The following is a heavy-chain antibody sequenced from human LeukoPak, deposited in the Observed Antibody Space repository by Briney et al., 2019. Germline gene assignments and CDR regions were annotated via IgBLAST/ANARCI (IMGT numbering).Heavy chain of an antibody. CDR2: ISAYNGNT. Sequence: GASVEVSCKASGYTFTNYGISWVRQAPGQGLEWMGWISAYNGNTNYAQKLRGRVTMTTDTSTSTAYMELRSLRSDDTAVYYCARDCGSTSCHEFRYWGQGTLVTVSS. CDR3: ARDCGSTSCHEFRY. D-gene: IGHD2-2*01. CDR1: GYTFTNYG. V-gene: IGHV1-18*01. J-gene: IGHJ4*02.